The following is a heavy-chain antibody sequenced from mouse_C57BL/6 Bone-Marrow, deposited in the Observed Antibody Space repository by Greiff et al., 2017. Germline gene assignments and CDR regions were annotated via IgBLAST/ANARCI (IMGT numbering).Heavy chain of an antibody. Sequence: VQLQQPGAELVMPGASVKLSCKASGYTFTSYWMHWVKQRPGQGLEWIGEIDPSDSYTNYNQKFTGKSTLTVDKSSSTAYMQLSSLTSGDSAVYYCARRAYYSSFYYAMDYWGQGTSVTVSS. J-gene: IGHJ4*01. D-gene: IGHD2-5*01. CDR3: ARRAYYSSFYYAMDY. CDR2: IDPSDSYT. V-gene: IGHV1-69*01. CDR1: GYTFTSYW.